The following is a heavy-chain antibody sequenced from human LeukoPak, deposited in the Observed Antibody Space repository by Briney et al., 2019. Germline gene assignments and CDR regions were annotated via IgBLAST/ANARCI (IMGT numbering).Heavy chain of an antibody. V-gene: IGHV1-2*06. CDR2: INPNSGGT. Sequence: ASVKVSCKASGYTFTGYYMRWVRQAPGQGLEWMGRINPNSGGTNYAQKFQGRVTMTRDTSISTAYMELSRQRSDDTAVYYCARSVYYYDSSGPNYWGQGTLVTVSS. CDR1: GYTFTGYY. CDR3: ARSVYYYDSSGPNY. D-gene: IGHD3-22*01. J-gene: IGHJ4*02.